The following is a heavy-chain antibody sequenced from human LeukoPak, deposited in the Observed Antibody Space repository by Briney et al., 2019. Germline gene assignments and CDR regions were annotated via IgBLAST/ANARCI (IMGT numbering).Heavy chain of an antibody. CDR1: GYSFSSSNY. CDR2: IYYSGSI. J-gene: IGHJ3*02. CDR3: ARKATTGPTKAAFDI. V-gene: IGHV4-28*05. D-gene: IGHD4-17*01. Sequence: SETLSLTCAVSGYSFSSSNYWAWIRQPPGEGLEWIGHIYYSGSIYYNPSLKSRVTMSVDTSKNQFSLKLSSVTAVDTAVYYCARKATTGPTKAAFDIWGQGTMVTVSS.